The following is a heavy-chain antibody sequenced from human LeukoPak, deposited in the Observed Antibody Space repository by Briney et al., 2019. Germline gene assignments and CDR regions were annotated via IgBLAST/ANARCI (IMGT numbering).Heavy chain of an antibody. V-gene: IGHV1-18*01. D-gene: IGHD3-10*01. Sequence: ASVKVSCKAFGYTFTSYGISWVRQAPGHGLEWMGWISAYNGNTNYAQKLQGRVTMTTDTSTSTAYMELWSLRSDDTAVYYCAREFDYYGSGSYRFDYWGQGTLVTVSS. CDR3: AREFDYYGSGSYRFDY. J-gene: IGHJ4*02. CDR1: GYTFTSYG. CDR2: ISAYNGNT.